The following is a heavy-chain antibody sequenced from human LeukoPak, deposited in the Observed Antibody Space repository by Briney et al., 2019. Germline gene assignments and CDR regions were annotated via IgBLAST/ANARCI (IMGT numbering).Heavy chain of an antibody. CDR1: GGSISSYY. Sequence: SETLSLTCTVSGGSISSYYWSWIRQPPGKGLEWIGYIYYSGSTNYNPSLKSRVTISVDTSKNQFSLRLNSVTAADTAVYYCARDSSGWYGGAPYNWFDPWGQGTLVTVSS. CDR3: ARDSSGWYGGAPYNWFDP. J-gene: IGHJ5*02. V-gene: IGHV4-59*12. D-gene: IGHD6-19*01. CDR2: IYYSGST.